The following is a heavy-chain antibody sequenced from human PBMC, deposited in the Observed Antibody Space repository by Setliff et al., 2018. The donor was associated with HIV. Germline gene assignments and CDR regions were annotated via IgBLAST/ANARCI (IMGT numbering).Heavy chain of an antibody. CDR1: GGSITTSSNY. CDR3: ANSDWSN. J-gene: IGHJ4*02. V-gene: IGHV4-39*01. Sequence: PSETLSLTCSVSGGSITTSSNYWGWIRQPPGKGLEWIGSAYYSGSTYYNTSLESRVTISVDTSKNQFSLKLTSVTAADTAIYYCANSDWSNWGQGTLVTVSS. CDR2: AYYSGST. D-gene: IGHD3-9*01.